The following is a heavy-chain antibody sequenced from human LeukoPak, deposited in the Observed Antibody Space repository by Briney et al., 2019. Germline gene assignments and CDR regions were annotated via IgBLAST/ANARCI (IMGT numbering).Heavy chain of an antibody. Sequence: PGGSLRLSCAASGFTFSSYAMHWVRQAPGKGLEWVAVISYDGSNKYYADSVKGRFTISRDNSKYTLYLQMNSLRAEDTAVYYCAKAGEWELLHYFDYWGQGTLVTVSS. D-gene: IGHD1-26*01. J-gene: IGHJ4*02. V-gene: IGHV3-30*04. CDR1: GFTFSSYA. CDR2: ISYDGSNK. CDR3: AKAGEWELLHYFDY.